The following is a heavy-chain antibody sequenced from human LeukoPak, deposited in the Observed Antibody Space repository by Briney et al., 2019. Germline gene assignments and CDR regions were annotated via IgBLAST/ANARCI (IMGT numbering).Heavy chain of an antibody. CDR3: ARTIYYDILTSYGYYFDY. Sequence: PSETLSLTCTVSGGSISSFYWSWIRQPPGKGLEWIGYIYYSGSTNYNPSLKSRVTISVDTSKNQFSLKLSSVTAADTAVYYCARTIYYDILTSYGYYFDYWGQGTLVTVSS. D-gene: IGHD3-9*01. CDR2: IYYSGST. V-gene: IGHV4-59*12. CDR1: GGSISSFY. J-gene: IGHJ4*02.